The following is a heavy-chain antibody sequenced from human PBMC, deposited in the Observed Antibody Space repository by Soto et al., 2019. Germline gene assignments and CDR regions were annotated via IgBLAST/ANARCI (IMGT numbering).Heavy chain of an antibody. Sequence: DSVKVSCKASGYTFTSYGISWVRKAPGQGLEWMGWISAYNGNTNYAQKLQGRVTMTTDTSTSTAYMELRSLRSDDTAVYYCAREYSMVMVRGTTAWFDPWGQGTLVTVSS. CDR1: GYTFTSYG. V-gene: IGHV1-18*04. D-gene: IGHD3-10*01. J-gene: IGHJ5*02. CDR3: AREYSMVMVRGTTAWFDP. CDR2: ISAYNGNT.